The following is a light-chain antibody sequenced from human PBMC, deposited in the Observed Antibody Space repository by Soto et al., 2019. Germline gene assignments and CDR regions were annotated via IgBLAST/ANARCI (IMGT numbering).Light chain of an antibody. V-gene: IGKV1-6*01. CDR3: LHDYSYPWT. CDR2: AVS. J-gene: IGKJ1*01. CDR1: QDIRDD. Sequence: AIPMTQSPSSVSAFVGDRVTITCRASQDIRDDLGWYQQRPGKVPKLLIHAVSTLESGVPSRFSGSGSGTDYTLTISGLQPEDSATYYCLHDYSYPWTFGQGTKVEIK.